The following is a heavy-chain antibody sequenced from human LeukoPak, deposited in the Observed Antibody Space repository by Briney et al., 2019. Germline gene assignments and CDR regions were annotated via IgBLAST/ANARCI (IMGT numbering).Heavy chain of an antibody. CDR3: ARDARRPRDVVVTSDDLDY. V-gene: IGHV3-66*01. CDR1: GFTVSSNY. CDR2: IYSGGST. D-gene: IGHD2-21*02. J-gene: IGHJ4*02. Sequence: GGSLRLSCAASGFTVSSNYMSWVRQAPGKGLEWVSVIYSGGSTYYADSVKGRFTISRDNSKNTLYLQMNSLGAEDTAVYYCARDARRPRDVVVTSDDLDYWGQGTLVTVSS.